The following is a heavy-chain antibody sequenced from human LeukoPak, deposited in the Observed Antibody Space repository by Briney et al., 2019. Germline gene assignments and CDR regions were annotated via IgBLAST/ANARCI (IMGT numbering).Heavy chain of an antibody. Sequence: SETLSLTCTVSGYSISSSYYWGWIRQPPGKGLEWIGSIYYSGSTYYNPSLKSRVTISVDTSKNLFSLKLSSVTAADTAVYYCAREGVPLGIPDWGQGTLVTVSS. CDR3: AREGVPLGIPD. J-gene: IGHJ4*02. V-gene: IGHV4-38-2*02. CDR1: GYSISSSYY. D-gene: IGHD2-2*01. CDR2: IYYSGST.